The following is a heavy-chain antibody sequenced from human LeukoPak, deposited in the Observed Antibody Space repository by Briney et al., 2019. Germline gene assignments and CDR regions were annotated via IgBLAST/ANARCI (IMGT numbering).Heavy chain of an antibody. CDR3: ARGSRFGVVGRDAFDI. Sequence: AGGSLRLSCAASGFTFSRYSMNWVRQAPGKGLEWVSSISISSNYIYYADSVKGRFTISRDNAKNSLYLQMNSLGAEDTAVYYCARGSRFGVVGRDAFDIWGQGTMVTVSS. CDR2: ISISSNYI. CDR1: GFTFSRYS. J-gene: IGHJ3*02. V-gene: IGHV3-21*01. D-gene: IGHD3-3*01.